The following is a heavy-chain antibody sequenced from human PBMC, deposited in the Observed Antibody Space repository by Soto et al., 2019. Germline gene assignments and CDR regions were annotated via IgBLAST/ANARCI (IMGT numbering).Heavy chain of an antibody. CDR3: AHPRGYGVFDAYDI. D-gene: IGHD4-17*01. V-gene: IGHV3-23*01. CDR1: GFTFSTYA. Sequence: GGSLRLSCAASGFTFSTYAMGWVRQAPGKGLGWVSAISAGGGNTYYADSVKGRFTISRDNSINTLYLQMNSLRTEDTAVYYCAHPRGYGVFDAYDIWGQGAMVTVSS. CDR2: ISAGGGNT. J-gene: IGHJ3*02.